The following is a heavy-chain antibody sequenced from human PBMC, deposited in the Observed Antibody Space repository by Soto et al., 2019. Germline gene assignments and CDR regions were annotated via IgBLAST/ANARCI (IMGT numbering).Heavy chain of an antibody. J-gene: IGHJ6*02. D-gene: IGHD5-12*01. CDR3: ARALGYSGYAGRDA. CDR1: GYTFTIYG. Sequence: QVQLVQSGGEVKKPGASVKVSCKASGYTFTIYGINWVRQAPGQGLEWMGWISPDNGNTNYAQKLQGRVTMTTDTSTSTAYMWLRSRRSDDTAVYYCARALGYSGYAGRDAWGQGTTVTVSS. CDR2: ISPDNGNT. V-gene: IGHV1-18*01.